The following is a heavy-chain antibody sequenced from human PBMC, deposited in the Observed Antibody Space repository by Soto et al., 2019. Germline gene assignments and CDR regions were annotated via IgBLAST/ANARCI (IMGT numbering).Heavy chain of an antibody. CDR2: IYYSGST. V-gene: IGHV4-59*01. Sequence: QVQLQESGPGLVKPSETLSLTCTVSGGSISTYYLSWIRQPPGKGLEWIGYIYYSGSTNYNPSLKSRVTISLDTSKNQFSLTLSSVTTADTAVYYCARGDIYFDYWGQGTLVTVSS. CDR3: ARGDIYFDY. J-gene: IGHJ4*02. CDR1: GGSISTYY.